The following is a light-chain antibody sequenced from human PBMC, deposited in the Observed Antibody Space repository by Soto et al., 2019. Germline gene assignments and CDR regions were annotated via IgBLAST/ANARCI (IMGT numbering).Light chain of an antibody. V-gene: IGKV3-20*01. CDR1: QSVSNNY. Sequence: EVVLTQSPGTLSLSPGERATLSCRASQSVSNNYLAWYQQKRGQSPKLLIFGSTDRATGIPDRFSGSGSGTDXXXXXXXLEPEDFAVYYCQQYGSSPPYTFGQGTKLEIK. CDR2: GST. CDR3: QQYGSSPPYT. J-gene: IGKJ2*01.